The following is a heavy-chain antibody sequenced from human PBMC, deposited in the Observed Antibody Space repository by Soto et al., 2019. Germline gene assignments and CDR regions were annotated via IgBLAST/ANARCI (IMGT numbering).Heavy chain of an antibody. V-gene: IGHV1-46*01. CDR1: GYTFTNYY. J-gene: IGHJ4*02. CDR2: INPSDGST. CDR3: ARDTNEYYGSGSFDY. Sequence: ASVKVSCKASGYTFTNYYIHWMRQAPGQGLEWMAIINPSDGSTSYAQKFKGRVTMTRDTSTNTVYMELSSLRSEDTAVFYCARDTNEYYGSGSFDYWGQGTLVTVSS. D-gene: IGHD3-10*01.